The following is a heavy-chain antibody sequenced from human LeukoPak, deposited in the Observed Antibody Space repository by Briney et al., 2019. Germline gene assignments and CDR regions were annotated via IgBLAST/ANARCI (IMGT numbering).Heavy chain of an antibody. D-gene: IGHD6-19*01. V-gene: IGHV1-46*01. CDR3: ARDLSSGIAVAGGGYYFDY. J-gene: IGHJ4*02. CDR1: GYTLTSYY. Sequence: ASVKVSCKASGYTLTSYYMHWVRQAPGQGLEWMGIINPSGGSTSYAQKFQGRVTMTRDMSTSTVYMELSSLRSEDTAVYYCARDLSSGIAVAGGGYYFDYWGQGTLVTVSS. CDR2: INPSGGST.